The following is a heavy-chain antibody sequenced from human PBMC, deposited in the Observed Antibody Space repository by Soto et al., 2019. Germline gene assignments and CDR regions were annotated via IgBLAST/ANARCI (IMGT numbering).Heavy chain of an antibody. CDR3: SGDDCDVKYF. CDR2: IYYSGST. V-gene: IGHV4-61*01. D-gene: IGHD2-21*01. Sequence: KLSHRCTVSGGIASSGSYYWCWLRQPTGRGLEWIGYIYYSGSTNYNPSLKSRGPISVDTSHNQFYLKLSSGTAADTFFFYCSGDDCDVKYF. CDR1: GGIASSGSYY. J-gene: IGHJ1*01.